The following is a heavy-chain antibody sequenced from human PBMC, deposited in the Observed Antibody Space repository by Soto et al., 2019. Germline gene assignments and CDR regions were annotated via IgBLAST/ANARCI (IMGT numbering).Heavy chain of an antibody. J-gene: IGHJ4*02. V-gene: IGHV4-30-4*01. CDR2: IYYSGST. Sequence: QVQLQESAPGLVKPSQTLSLTCTVSGGSISSGDYYWSWIRQPPGKGLEWIGYIYYSGSTYCNPSLKGRVTISVDTSKNQFSLQLSSVTAADTAVYYCASTGYGYIFYDYWGQGTLVTVSS. CDR1: GGSISSGDYY. D-gene: IGHD5-18*01. CDR3: ASTGYGYIFYDY.